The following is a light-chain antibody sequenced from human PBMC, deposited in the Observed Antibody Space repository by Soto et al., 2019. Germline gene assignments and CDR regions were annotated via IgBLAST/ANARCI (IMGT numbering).Light chain of an antibody. CDR2: DAS. J-gene: IGKJ1*01. CDR1: QTITTW. V-gene: IGKV1-5*01. CDR3: QQYTNTNNPWM. Sequence: DIQCTQSPPTLSASVRDRVTITCRASQTITTWMAWYQQKPGKAPKLLVYDASTLQSGVATRFSGSGSGTEFTLIISGLQPEDSATYYCQQYTNTNNPWMLGQGTKVDIK.